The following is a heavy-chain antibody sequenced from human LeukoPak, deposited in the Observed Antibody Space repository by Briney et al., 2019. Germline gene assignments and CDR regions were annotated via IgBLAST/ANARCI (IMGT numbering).Heavy chain of an antibody. CDR3: ARGVPDGYDSSSSNFDY. D-gene: IGHD3-22*01. CDR2: INPNSGGT. Sequence: GASVKVSCKASGYTFTGYYMHWVRQAPGQGLEWMGWINPNSGGTNYAQKFQGRVTMTRDTSISTAYMELSSLRSEDTAVYYCARGVPDGYDSSSSNFDYWGQGTLVTVSS. V-gene: IGHV1-2*02. J-gene: IGHJ4*02. CDR1: GYTFTGYY.